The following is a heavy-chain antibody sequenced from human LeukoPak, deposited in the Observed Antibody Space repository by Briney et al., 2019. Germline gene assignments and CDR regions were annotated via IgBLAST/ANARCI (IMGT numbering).Heavy chain of an antibody. V-gene: IGHV3-7*01. J-gene: IGHJ4*02. CDR2: IKQDGSEK. D-gene: IGHD2-2*01. CDR3: ASEGQLVPVPYFDY. Sequence: GGSLRLSCAASGFSFSSYWMSWVRQAPGKGLEWVANIKQDGSEKYYVDSVKGRFTISRDNAKNSLYLQMNSLRAEDTAVYYCASEGQLVPVPYFDYWGQGTLVTVSS. CDR1: GFSFSSYW.